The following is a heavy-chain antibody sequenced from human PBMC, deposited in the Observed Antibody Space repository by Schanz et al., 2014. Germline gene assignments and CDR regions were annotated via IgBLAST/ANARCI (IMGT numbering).Heavy chain of an antibody. Sequence: VHLVESGGGVVQPGRSLRLSCAASGFTFSSYGMHWVRQAPGKGLEWASDISDSGDSTHYADSVKGRFTISRNSGKNSLYLQKNSLRAEDTAVYYCAKDVVPLVQQLIRSGGAHLDHWGQGTLVTVSS. CDR2: ISDSGDST. CDR1: GFTFSSYG. D-gene: IGHD6-13*01. V-gene: IGHV3-48*04. J-gene: IGHJ4*02. CDR3: AKDVVPLVQQLIRSGGAHLDH.